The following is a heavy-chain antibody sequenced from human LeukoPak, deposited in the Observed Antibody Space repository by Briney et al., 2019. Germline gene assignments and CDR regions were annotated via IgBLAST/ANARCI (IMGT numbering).Heavy chain of an antibody. CDR1: GGSISSYY. Sequence: SETLSLTCTVSGGSISSYYWSWIRQPPGKGLEWIGYIYYSGSTNYNPSLKSRVTISVDTSKSQFSLKLSSVTAADTAVYYCARLRVGATGYYYGMDVWGQGTTVTVSS. CDR2: IYYSGST. V-gene: IGHV4-59*08. CDR3: ARLRVGATGYYYGMDV. J-gene: IGHJ6*02. D-gene: IGHD1-26*01.